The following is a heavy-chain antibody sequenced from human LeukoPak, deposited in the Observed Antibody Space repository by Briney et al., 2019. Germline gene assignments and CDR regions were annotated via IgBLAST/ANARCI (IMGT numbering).Heavy chain of an antibody. CDR3: AKLGRRFLEWSDIDY. CDR2: IRYDGSNK. Sequence: GGSLRLSCAASGFTISSYGMHWVRQAPGKGLEWVAFIRYDGSNKYYADSVKGRFTISRDNSKNTLYLQMNSLRAEDTAVYYCAKLGRRFLEWSDIDYWGQGTLVTVSS. J-gene: IGHJ4*02. CDR1: GFTISSYG. D-gene: IGHD3-3*01. V-gene: IGHV3-30*02.